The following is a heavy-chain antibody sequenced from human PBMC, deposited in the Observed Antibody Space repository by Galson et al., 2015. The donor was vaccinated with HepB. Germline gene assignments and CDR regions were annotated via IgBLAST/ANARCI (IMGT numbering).Heavy chain of an antibody. Sequence: SVKVSCKASGYTFTGYYMHWVRQAPGQGLEWMGRINPNSGGTNYAQKFQGRVTMTRDTSISTAYMELSRLRSDDTAVYYCARAVVAATTPGDYWGQGTLVTVSS. CDR2: INPNSGGT. CDR1: GYTFTGYY. V-gene: IGHV1-2*06. D-gene: IGHD2-15*01. J-gene: IGHJ4*02. CDR3: ARAVVAATTPGDY.